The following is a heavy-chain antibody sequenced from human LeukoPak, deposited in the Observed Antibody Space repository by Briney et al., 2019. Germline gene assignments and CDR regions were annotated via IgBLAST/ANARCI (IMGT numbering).Heavy chain of an antibody. V-gene: IGHV3-13*04. J-gene: IGHJ4*02. Sequence: GGSLRLSCAASGFTFSNYDIHWVRQVAGKGLEWVSGIGSAGDTYYPGSVKGRFTISRENAKNSLYLQINSLRAGDTAVYYCARALPFYGFDYWGQGTLVTVSS. D-gene: IGHD3-16*01. CDR2: IGSAGDT. CDR1: GFTFSNYD. CDR3: ARALPFYGFDY.